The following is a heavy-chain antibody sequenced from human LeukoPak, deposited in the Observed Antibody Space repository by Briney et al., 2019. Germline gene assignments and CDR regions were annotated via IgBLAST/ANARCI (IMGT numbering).Heavy chain of an antibody. D-gene: IGHD3-22*01. J-gene: IGHJ4*02. CDR2: ISSNGGSS. Sequence: PGGSLRLSCSASGFSFRSNAMHWVRQAPGKGVEYVSGISSNGGSSNYADSFRGRFTISRDNSKNTLYLQMSSLRPEDTAVYYCVSTYHFDSGGYYPFDYWGQGTLVTVSS. CDR3: VSTYHFDSGGYYPFDY. CDR1: GFSFRSNA. V-gene: IGHV3-64D*09.